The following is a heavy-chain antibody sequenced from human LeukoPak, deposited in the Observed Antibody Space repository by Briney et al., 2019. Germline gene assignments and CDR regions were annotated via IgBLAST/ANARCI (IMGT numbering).Heavy chain of an antibody. J-gene: IGHJ4*02. Sequence: PSETLSLTCPVSGNSISSGYYWGWIRQPPGKGLEWIASIYHSGSTYYNPSLKSRVSISMDTSMNQFSLKLSSVTAADTAVYYCARHEQWLVPVDYWGQGTLVTVSS. D-gene: IGHD6-19*01. V-gene: IGHV4-38-2*01. CDR1: GNSISSGYY. CDR3: ARHEQWLVPVDY. CDR2: IYHSGST.